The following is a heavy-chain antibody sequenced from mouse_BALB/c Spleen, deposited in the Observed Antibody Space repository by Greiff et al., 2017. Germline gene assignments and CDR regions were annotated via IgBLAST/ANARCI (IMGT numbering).Heavy chain of an antibody. CDR2: INSNGGST. CDR3: ARENGNYYFDY. J-gene: IGHJ2*01. V-gene: IGHV5-6-3*01. D-gene: IGHD2-1*01. Sequence: DVQLVESGGGLVQPGGSLKLSCAASGFTFSSYGMSWVRQTPDKRLELVATINSNGGSTYYPDSVKGRFTISRDNAKNTLYLQMSSLKSEDTAMYYCARENGNYYFDYWGQGTTLTVSS. CDR1: GFTFSSYG.